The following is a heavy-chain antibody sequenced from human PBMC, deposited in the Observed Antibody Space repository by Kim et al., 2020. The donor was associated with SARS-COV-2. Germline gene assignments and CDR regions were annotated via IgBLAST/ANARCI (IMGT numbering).Heavy chain of an antibody. Sequence: GGSLRLSCAASGFTFSSYATHWVRQAPGKGLEWVAVISYDGSNKYYADSVKGRFTISRDNSKNTLYLQMNSLRAEDTAVYYCARENYYGSGSFYYYYYYGMDVWGQGTTVTVSS. V-gene: IGHV3-30*04. CDR1: GFTFSSYA. CDR3: ARENYYGSGSFYYYYYYGMDV. D-gene: IGHD3-10*01. CDR2: ISYDGSNK. J-gene: IGHJ6*02.